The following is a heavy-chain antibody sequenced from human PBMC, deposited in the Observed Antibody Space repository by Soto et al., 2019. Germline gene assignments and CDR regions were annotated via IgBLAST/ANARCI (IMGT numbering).Heavy chain of an antibody. CDR1: GSTLSKYG. V-gene: IGHV3-30*18. D-gene: IGHD6-25*01. CDR2: ISDDGSNK. CDR3: AKEGGFRTESPLYYYGMDV. Sequence: SLTLSCAASGSTLSKYGMHWVRQAPGKGLEWVAVISDDGSNKYYADYVKGRLTISRDNSKNTLYLQMNSLRLEDTAVYYCAKEGGFRTESPLYYYGMDVWGQGTTVTVSS. J-gene: IGHJ6*02.